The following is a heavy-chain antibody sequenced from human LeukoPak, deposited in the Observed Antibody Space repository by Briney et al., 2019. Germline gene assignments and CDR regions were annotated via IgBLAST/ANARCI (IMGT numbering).Heavy chain of an antibody. V-gene: IGHV4-34*01. D-gene: IGHD3-3*01. Sequence: SETLSLTCAVYGGSFSGYYWSWIRQPPGKGLEWIGEINHSGSTNYNPSLKSRVTISVDTSKNQFSLKLSSVTAADTAVYYCARGLAYYDFWSGYYPYYYYYMDVWGKGTTVTVSS. CDR2: INHSGST. CDR3: ARGLAYYDFWSGYYPYYYYYMDV. J-gene: IGHJ6*03. CDR1: GGSFSGYY.